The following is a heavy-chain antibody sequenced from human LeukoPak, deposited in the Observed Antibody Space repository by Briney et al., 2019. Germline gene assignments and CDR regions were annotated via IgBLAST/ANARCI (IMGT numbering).Heavy chain of an antibody. CDR1: GYNFASYW. D-gene: IGHD3-3*01. CDR3: ARWHPSWDFPY. CDR2: IYPRDSDT. Sequence: GESLKISCIGSGYNFASYWIGWVRRMPGKGLEWMGIIYPRDSDTRYSPSFQGQVTISADKSISTAYLQWSSLRASDTAMYYCARWHPSWDFPYWGQGTLVTVSS. J-gene: IGHJ4*02. V-gene: IGHV5-51*01.